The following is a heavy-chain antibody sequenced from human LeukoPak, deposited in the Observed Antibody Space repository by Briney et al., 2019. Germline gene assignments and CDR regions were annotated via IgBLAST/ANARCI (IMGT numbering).Heavy chain of an antibody. CDR3: ASARWDF. D-gene: IGHD4-23*01. CDR1: GDSIITSHW. J-gene: IGHJ4*02. Sequence: SETPSLTCAVSGDSIITSHWWSWVRQPPGKGLEWIGEIYHIGTTNYNPSLKSRVSISVDTSRNQFSLTLSSVTAADTAVYYCASARWDFWGQGTLVTVSS. CDR2: IYHIGTT. V-gene: IGHV4-4*02.